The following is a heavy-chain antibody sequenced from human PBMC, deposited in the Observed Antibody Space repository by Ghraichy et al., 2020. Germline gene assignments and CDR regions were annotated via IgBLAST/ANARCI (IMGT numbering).Heavy chain of an antibody. CDR3: ARTYSSSWHSYSYYYYYGMDV. J-gene: IGHJ6*02. D-gene: IGHD6-13*01. Sequence: SGPTLVKPTQTLTLTCTFSGFSLSTSGMCVSWIRQPPGKALEWLALIDWDDDKYYSTSLKTRLTISKDTSKNQVVLTMTNMDPVDTATYYCARTYSSSWHSYSYYYYYGMDVWGQGTTVTVSS. CDR2: IDWDDDK. V-gene: IGHV2-70*01. CDR1: GFSLSTSGMC.